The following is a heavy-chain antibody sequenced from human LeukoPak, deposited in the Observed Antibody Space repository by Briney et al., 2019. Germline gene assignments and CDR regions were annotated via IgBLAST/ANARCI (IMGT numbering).Heavy chain of an antibody. J-gene: IGHJ6*03. D-gene: IGHD6-25*01. CDR3: ARFAAGGFYYYYMDV. Sequence: GGSLRLSCAASGFTFSSYTMNWVRQPPGKGLEWVSNIGTSSTTIYYADSVKGRFTISRDNAKNSLYLQMNSLRADDTAVYYCARFAAGGFYYYYMDVWGKGTTVTVSS. V-gene: IGHV3-48*01. CDR2: IGTSSTTI. CDR1: GFTFSSYT.